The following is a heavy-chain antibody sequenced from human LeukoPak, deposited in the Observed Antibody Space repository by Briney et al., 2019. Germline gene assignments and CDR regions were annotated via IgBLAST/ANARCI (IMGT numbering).Heavy chain of an antibody. V-gene: IGHV3-48*04. Sequence: PGGSLRLSCAASGFTFSSYSMNWVRQAPGKGLDWVSYISGTSTTMHYADSVKGRFTISRDNAKNSLYLQMNSLRAEDTAVYYYARIEWEGPHPTLNYWGQGTLVTVSS. D-gene: IGHD1-26*01. CDR3: ARIEWEGPHPTLNY. CDR1: GFTFSSYS. CDR2: ISGTSTTM. J-gene: IGHJ4*02.